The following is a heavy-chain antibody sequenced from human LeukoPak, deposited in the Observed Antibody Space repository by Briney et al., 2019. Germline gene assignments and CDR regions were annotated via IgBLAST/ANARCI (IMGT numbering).Heavy chain of an antibody. D-gene: IGHD2-2*01. V-gene: IGHV4-59*01. CDR2: IYYSGST. CDR1: GGSISSYY. CDR3: ARGKRDIVVVPAASFDY. J-gene: IGHJ4*02. Sequence: SETLSLTCTVSGGSISSYYWSWIRQPPGKGLEWIGYIYYSGSTNYNPSLKSRVTISVDTSKNQFSLKLSSVTAADTAVYYCARGKRDIVVVPAASFDYWGQGTLVTASS.